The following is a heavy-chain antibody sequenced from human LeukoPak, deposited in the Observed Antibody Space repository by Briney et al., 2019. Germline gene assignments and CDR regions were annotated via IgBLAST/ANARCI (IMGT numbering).Heavy chain of an antibody. D-gene: IGHD3-16*02. V-gene: IGHV3-9*01. Sequence: PGGSLRLSCAASGFTFDEYAMHWARQAPGKGLGWVSGFSWYSGSIAYADSVKGRFTISRDNAKNYLYLQMNSLRAEDTALYYCARDIYRDARIFDYWGQGTLVTVSS. CDR1: GFTFDEYA. CDR2: FSWYSGSI. J-gene: IGHJ4*02. CDR3: ARDIYRDARIFDY.